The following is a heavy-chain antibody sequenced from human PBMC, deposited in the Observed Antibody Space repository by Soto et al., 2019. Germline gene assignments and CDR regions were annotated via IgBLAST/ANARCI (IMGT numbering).Heavy chain of an antibody. Sequence: SETLSLTCAVSGYSISSGYYWGWIRQPPGKGLEWIGSIYHSGSTYYNPSLKSRVTMSVDKPKNQFSLNLTSVTAADTAVYYCARVISSREEYFDYWGQGTVVTVSS. D-gene: IGHD2-2*01. CDR3: ARVISSREEYFDY. CDR2: IYHSGST. CDR1: GYSISSGYY. J-gene: IGHJ4*02. V-gene: IGHV4-38-2*01.